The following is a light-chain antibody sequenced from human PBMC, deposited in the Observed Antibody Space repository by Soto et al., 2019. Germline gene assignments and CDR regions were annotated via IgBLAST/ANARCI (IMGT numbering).Light chain of an antibody. CDR2: AAS. J-gene: IGKJ5*01. Sequence: DIQMTQSPSSLSASVGDRVTITCRASQSISSYLNWYQQKPRKAPKLLIYAASTLQSGVTSRFSGSGSGTDFTLTISSLQPEDFATYSCQQSYSSPPLTSGQGPQPEIK. CDR1: QSISSY. CDR3: QQSYSSPPLT. V-gene: IGKV1-39*01.